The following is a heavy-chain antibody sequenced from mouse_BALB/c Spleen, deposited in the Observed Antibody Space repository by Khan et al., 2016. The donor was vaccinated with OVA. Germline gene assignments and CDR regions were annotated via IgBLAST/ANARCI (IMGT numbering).Heavy chain of an antibody. V-gene: IGHV1-63*01. CDR2: IYPGNGNT. CDR3: ARWGMDY. J-gene: IGHJ4*01. Sequence: QVQLQQSGAELVRPGTSVKISCKASGNDFTNNWLGWVKQRPGHGLEWIGDIYPGNGNTHYNEKFKGKATLTVDKSSSTAYVQLSSLTSADSAVYFCARWGMDYWGQGTSVTVSS. CDR1: GNDFTNNW.